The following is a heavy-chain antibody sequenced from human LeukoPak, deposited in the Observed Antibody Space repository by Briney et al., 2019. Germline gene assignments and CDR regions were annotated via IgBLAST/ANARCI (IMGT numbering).Heavy chain of an antibody. J-gene: IGHJ4*02. Sequence: ASVKVSCKASGYTFTGYYVHWVRQAPGQGLEWMGWINPNSGGTYYAQKFQGRVTMTRDTSISTAYMEMSRLRSDDTAVYYCARETGRRVFYDSSGYLHFWGQGTLVAVSS. CDR1: GYTFTGYY. CDR2: INPNSGGT. D-gene: IGHD3-22*01. V-gene: IGHV1-2*02. CDR3: ARETGRRVFYDSSGYLHF.